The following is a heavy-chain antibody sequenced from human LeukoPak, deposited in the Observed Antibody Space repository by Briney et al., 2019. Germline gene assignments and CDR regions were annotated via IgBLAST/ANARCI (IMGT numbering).Heavy chain of an antibody. CDR2: IYYSGST. D-gene: IGHD3-16*01. Sequence: SETLSLTCTVSGGSISSGDYYWSWIRQPPGRGLEWIGSIYYSGSTYYNPSLKSRVTISVDTSKNQFSLRLSSVTAADTAVYYCARDGRGYDYVWSIDYWGQGTLVTVSS. CDR1: GGSISSGDYY. J-gene: IGHJ4*02. V-gene: IGHV4-39*07. CDR3: ARDGRGYDYVWSIDY.